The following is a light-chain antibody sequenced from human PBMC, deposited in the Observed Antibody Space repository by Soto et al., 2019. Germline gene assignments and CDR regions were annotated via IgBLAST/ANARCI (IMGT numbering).Light chain of an antibody. CDR1: QGISNY. V-gene: IGKV1-27*01. CDR2: AAS. J-gene: IGKJ2*01. Sequence: DIQMTQSPSSLSASVGDRVNITCRASQGISNYLAWYQQKPGKVPKLLISAASTLQSGVPSRFIGSGSGTDFTLTISSLQPEDAATYYCQKYVDAPKTFGQGTNLEIK. CDR3: QKYVDAPKT.